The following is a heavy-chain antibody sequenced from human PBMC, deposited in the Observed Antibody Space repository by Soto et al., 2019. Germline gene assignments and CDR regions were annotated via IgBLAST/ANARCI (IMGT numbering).Heavy chain of an antibody. Sequence: QVQLVESGGGVVQPGRSLRLSCAVSGFTVSTYGMHWVRQAPGKGLEWVAVISRDGGTKFYADSVKGRFTISKDNSRNTLFLEMNSLRSDDVAVYYCTGEVASGYWGQGTRVTVSS. CDR1: GFTVSTYG. V-gene: IGHV3-30*03. J-gene: IGHJ4*02. CDR2: ISRDGGTK. D-gene: IGHD2-8*02. CDR3: TGEVASGY.